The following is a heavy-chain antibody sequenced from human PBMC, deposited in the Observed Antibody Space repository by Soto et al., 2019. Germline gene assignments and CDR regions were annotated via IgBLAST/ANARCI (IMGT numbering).Heavy chain of an antibody. CDR1: GYTFTGYY. CDR2: INPNSGGT. CDR3: AVIAVAGNNRDAFDI. V-gene: IGHV1-2*04. J-gene: IGHJ3*02. D-gene: IGHD6-19*01. Sequence: ASVKVSCKASGYTFTGYYMHWVRQAPGQGLEWMGWINPNSGGTNYAQKFQGWVTMTRDTSISTAYMELSRLRSDDTAVYYCAVIAVAGNNRDAFDIWGQGTMVTVSS.